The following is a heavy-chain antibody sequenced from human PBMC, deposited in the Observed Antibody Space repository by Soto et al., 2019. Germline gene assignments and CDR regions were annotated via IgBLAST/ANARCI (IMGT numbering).Heavy chain of an antibody. CDR3: AKEAYCSAGSCLDDAFDI. CDR1: GGTFSTYS. Sequence: QVQLVQSGAEVKKPGSSVKVSCKASGGTFSTYSITWVRQAPGQGPEWMGRIIPVLGLANYAQKFHGRVTITADKSTSTASMELSSLRSEATAVYYCAKEAYCSAGSCLDDAFDIWGQGTMVTVSS. CDR2: IIPVLGLA. V-gene: IGHV1-69*02. D-gene: IGHD2-15*01. J-gene: IGHJ3*02.